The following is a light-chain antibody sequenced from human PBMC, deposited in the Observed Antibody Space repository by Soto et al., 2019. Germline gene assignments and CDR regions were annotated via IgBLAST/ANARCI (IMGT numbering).Light chain of an antibody. CDR3: SSYTSSSTGVV. CDR1: SSDVGGYNY. V-gene: IGLV2-14*01. J-gene: IGLJ2*01. CDR2: DVN. Sequence: QSVLTQPASVSGSPGQPITISCTGTSSDVGGYNYVSWYQQHPGKAPKLIIYDVNNRPSGVSNRFSGSKSGNTASLTISGLQAEDEADYYCSSYTSSSTGVVFGGGTKLTVL.